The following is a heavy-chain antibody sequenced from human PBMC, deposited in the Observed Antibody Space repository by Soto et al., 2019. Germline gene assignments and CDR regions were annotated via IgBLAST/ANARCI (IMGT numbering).Heavy chain of an antibody. J-gene: IGHJ4*02. CDR1: GVSISTYY. Sequence: VHLQESGPGLVKPAETLSLTCTVSGVSISTYYWSWIRQSPGKGLDWIGFVFYTGTTNYSPSLKSRVTISADASKNLFSLKLTSVTAADTAVYYCARMLGECMDTNSMIDFWGRGTLVNVSS. D-gene: IGHD3-10*02. CDR2: VFYTGTT. CDR3: ARMLGECMDTNSMIDF. V-gene: IGHV4-59*01.